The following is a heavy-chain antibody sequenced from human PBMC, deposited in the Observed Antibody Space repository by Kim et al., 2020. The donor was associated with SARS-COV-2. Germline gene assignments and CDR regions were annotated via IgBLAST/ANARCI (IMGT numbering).Heavy chain of an antibody. J-gene: IGHJ3*02. Sequence: SETLSLTCTVSGGSISSSSYYWGWIRQPPGKGLEWIGSIYYSGSTYYNPSLKSRVTISVDTSKNQFSLKLSSVTAADTAVYYCARREGLAEDAFDIWGQGTMVTVSS. CDR3: ARREGLAEDAFDI. V-gene: IGHV4-39*01. CDR2: IYYSGST. CDR1: GGSISSSSYY.